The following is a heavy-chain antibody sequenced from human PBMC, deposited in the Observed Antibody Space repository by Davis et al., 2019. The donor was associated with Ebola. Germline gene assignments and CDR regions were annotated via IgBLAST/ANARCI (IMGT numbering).Heavy chain of an antibody. V-gene: IGHV1-18*01. Sequence: ASDTVSHMPSRYTFTSHGTCRVRQAPGQRREWMGWSCAYKGNTNYVQKLQGRVTMTTDTSTSTAYMVLRSLRSDDTSGYYCARDALLGFYFDYWGQGTLVTVSS. CDR2: SCAYKGNT. J-gene: IGHJ4*02. CDR1: RYTFTSHG. CDR3: ARDALLGFYFDY.